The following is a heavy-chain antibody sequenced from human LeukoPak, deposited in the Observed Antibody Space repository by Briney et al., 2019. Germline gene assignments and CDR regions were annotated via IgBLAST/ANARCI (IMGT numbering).Heavy chain of an antibody. D-gene: IGHD2-15*01. J-gene: IGHJ4*02. V-gene: IGHV1-2*02. Sequence: ASVTDSSMHSVYTFIGNNLHWVRQTPGQGLEWMGWINPNNGATNSAQKFQDRVALTRDLSINTAFMKLSNLTSDDTALYFCACVACLQPIDYWGRASLVTVSS. CDR1: VYTFIGNN. CDR3: ACVACLQPIDY. CDR2: INPNNGAT.